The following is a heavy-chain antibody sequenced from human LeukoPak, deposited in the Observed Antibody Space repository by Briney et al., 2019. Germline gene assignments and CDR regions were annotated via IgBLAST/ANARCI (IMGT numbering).Heavy chain of an antibody. V-gene: IGHV3-74*01. J-gene: IGHJ5*02. CDR1: GFTFSSYW. CDR3: ARGVGYCSSTSCYWWFDP. CDR2: INSDGSST. Sequence: GGSLRLSCAASGFTFSSYWMHWVRQAPGKGLVWVSRINSDGSSTSCADSVKGRFTISRDNAKNTLYLQMNSLRAEDTAVYYCARGVGYCSSTSCYWWFDPWGQGTLVTVSS. D-gene: IGHD2-2*01.